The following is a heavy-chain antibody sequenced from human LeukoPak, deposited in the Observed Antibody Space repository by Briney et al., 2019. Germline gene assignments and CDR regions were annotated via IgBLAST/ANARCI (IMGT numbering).Heavy chain of an antibody. CDR2: ISYDGSNK. D-gene: IGHD6-19*01. V-gene: IGHV3-30-3*01. CDR1: GFTFSSYA. J-gene: IGHJ4*02. Sequence: GRSLRLSCAASGFTFSSYAMHWVRQAPGKGLEWVAVISYDGSNKYYADSVKGRFTISRDNSKNTLYLQMNSLRAEDTAVYYCVKEQSYGWYRVADYWGQGTLVTVSS. CDR3: VKEQSYGWYRVADY.